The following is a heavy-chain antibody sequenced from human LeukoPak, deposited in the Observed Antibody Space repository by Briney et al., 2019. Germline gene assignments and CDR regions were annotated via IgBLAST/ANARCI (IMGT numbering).Heavy chain of an antibody. J-gene: IGHJ4*02. V-gene: IGHV4-34*01. CDR3: ARAFGAYCTNGVCYHFDY. D-gene: IGHD2-8*01. CDR2: INHSGST. CDR1: GGSFSGYY. Sequence: SETLSLTCAVYGGSFSGYYWSWIRQPPGKGLEWIGEINHSGSTNYNPSLKSRVTISVDTSKNQFSLKLSSVTAADTAVYYCARAFGAYCTNGVCYHFDYWGQGTLVTISS.